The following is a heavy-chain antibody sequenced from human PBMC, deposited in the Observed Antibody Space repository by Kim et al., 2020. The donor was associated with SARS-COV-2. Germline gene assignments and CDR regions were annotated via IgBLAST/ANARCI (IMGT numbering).Heavy chain of an antibody. CDR2: ISAYNGNT. V-gene: IGHV1-18*04. D-gene: IGHD6-19*01. CDR3: ARAPYSSGWDPGVYYYYYGMDV. Sequence: ASVKVSCKASGYTFTSYGISWVRQAPGQGLEWMGWISAYNGNTNYAQKLQGRVTMTTDTSTSTAYMELRSLRSDDTAVYYCARAPYSSGWDPGVYYYYYGMDVWGQGTTVTVSS. CDR1: GYTFTSYG. J-gene: IGHJ6*02.